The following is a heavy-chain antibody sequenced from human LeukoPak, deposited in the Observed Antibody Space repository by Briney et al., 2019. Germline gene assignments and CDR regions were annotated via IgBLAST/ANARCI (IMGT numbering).Heavy chain of an antibody. J-gene: IGHJ4*02. V-gene: IGHV1-69*13. CDR3: ARGFLHYGGNSRPPEYFDY. CDR2: IIPIFGTA. D-gene: IGHD4-23*01. Sequence: AASVKVSCKASGGTFSSYAISWVRQAPGQGLEWVGAIIPIFGTANYAQKFQGRVTITADESTSTAYMELSSLRSEDTAVYYCARGFLHYGGNSRPPEYFDYWGQGTLVTVSS. CDR1: GGTFSSYA.